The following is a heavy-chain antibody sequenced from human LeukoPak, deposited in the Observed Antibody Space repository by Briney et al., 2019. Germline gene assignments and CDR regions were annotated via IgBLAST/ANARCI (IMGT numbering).Heavy chain of an antibody. V-gene: IGHV4-4*07. CDR1: GGSIRSYY. CDR3: ARTKGKIANAYFYYGLDV. J-gene: IGHJ6*02. CDR2: IYTSGST. Sequence: SETLSLTCTVSGGSIRSYYWSWIRQPAGKGLEWIGRIYTSGSTNYNPSLKSRVTMSVDTSKNQFSLMLSSVTAADTAVYYCARTKGKIANAYFYYGLDVWGQGTTVTVSS. D-gene: IGHD2-8*01.